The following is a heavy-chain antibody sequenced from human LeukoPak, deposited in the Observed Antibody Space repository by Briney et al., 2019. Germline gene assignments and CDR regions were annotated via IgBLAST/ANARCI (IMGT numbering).Heavy chain of an antibody. CDR3: AELGITMIGGV. CDR1: GFTFQRHA. J-gene: IGHJ6*04. D-gene: IGHD3-10*02. CDR2: INSDGSST. V-gene: IGHV3-74*01. Sequence: QSGGSLRLSCDASGFTFQRHALLWVRQAPGKGLVWVSRINSDGSSTYYADSVKGRFTISRDNAKNSLYLQMNSLRAEDTAVYYCAELGITMIGGVRGKGTTVTISS.